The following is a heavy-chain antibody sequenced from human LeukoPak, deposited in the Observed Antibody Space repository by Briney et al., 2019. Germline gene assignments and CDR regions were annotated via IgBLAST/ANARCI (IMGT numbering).Heavy chain of an antibody. CDR3: VTKPLPFDY. J-gene: IGHJ4*02. Sequence: PGGSLRLSCAASGFTFSSYSMNWVRQAPGKGLEWVSYISSSSSTIYYADSVKGRFTISRDNAKNSLYLQMNSLGAEDTAVYYCVTKPLPFDYWGQGTLVTVSS. CDR2: ISSSSSTI. V-gene: IGHV3-48*04. CDR1: GFTFSSYS.